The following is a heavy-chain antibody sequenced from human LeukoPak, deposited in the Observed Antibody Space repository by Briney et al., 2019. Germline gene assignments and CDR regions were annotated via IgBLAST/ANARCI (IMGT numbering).Heavy chain of an antibody. V-gene: IGHV3-23*01. Sequence: GGSLRLSCAASGFTFSSYAMSWVRQAPGKGLEWVSAISGSGGSTYYADSVKGRFTISRDNSENTLYLQMNSLRAEDTAVYYWAKVIDPTGLDNWGQEPLVTVSS. D-gene: IGHD1-14*01. CDR3: AKVIDPTGLDN. J-gene: IGHJ4*02. CDR2: ISGSGGST. CDR1: GFTFSSYA.